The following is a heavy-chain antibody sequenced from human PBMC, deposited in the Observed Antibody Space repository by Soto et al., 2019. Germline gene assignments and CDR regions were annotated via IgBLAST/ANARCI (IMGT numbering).Heavy chain of an antibody. CDR2: IRSKAYGGTT. J-gene: IGHJ4*02. CDR1: GFTFGDYA. Sequence: PGGSLRLSCTASGFTFGDYAMSWFRQAPGKGLEWVGFIRSKAYGGTTEYAASVKGRFTISRDDSKSIAYLQMNSLKTEDTAVSYGTRHRLSGTTTYYFDYRGQATLVTVS. CDR3: TRHRLSGTTTYYFDY. V-gene: IGHV3-49*03. D-gene: IGHD4-17*01.